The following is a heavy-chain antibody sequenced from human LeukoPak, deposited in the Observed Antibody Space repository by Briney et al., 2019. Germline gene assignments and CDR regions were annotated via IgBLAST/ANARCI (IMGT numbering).Heavy chain of an antibody. Sequence: ASVRVSCKASGYTFTSYGISWVRQAPGQGLEWMGWISAYNGNTNYAQKLQGRVTMTTDTSTSTAYMELRSLRCDDTAVYYCARVRGPDSSGCPYYVAYCGQGNLVTV. D-gene: IGHD3-22*01. V-gene: IGHV1-18*01. CDR1: GYTFTSYG. J-gene: IGHJ4*02. CDR3: ARVRGPDSSGCPYYVAY. CDR2: ISAYNGNT.